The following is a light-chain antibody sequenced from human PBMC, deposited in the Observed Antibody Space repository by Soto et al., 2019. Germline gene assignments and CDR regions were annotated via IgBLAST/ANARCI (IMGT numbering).Light chain of an antibody. CDR2: DVS. CDR1: SSDVGSYNY. CDR3: SSYTSSSTLV. V-gene: IGLV2-14*01. J-gene: IGLJ2*01. Sequence: QSALTQPASVSGSPGQSITISCTGTSSDVGSYNYVSWYQQHPGKAPKLMIYDVSNRPSGVSNRFSGSKSGNTASLTISGLQAEDGADYYCSSYTSSSTLVFGGGTKLTV.